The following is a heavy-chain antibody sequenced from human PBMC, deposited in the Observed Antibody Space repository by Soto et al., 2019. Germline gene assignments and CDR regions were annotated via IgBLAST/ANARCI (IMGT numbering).Heavy chain of an antibody. Sequence: QVQLVQSGAEVKKPGSSVKVSCKASGGTFSNYALDWVRQAPGHGLEWMGGIIPIFGTVRHAQNFQGRVTITADEPTATAYMGLSSLRYEDTAMYYCATGGERDYYDHRGWRWGQGTLGTVSS. CDR1: GGTFSNYA. V-gene: IGHV1-69*12. CDR3: ATGGERDYYDHRGWR. J-gene: IGHJ1*01. CDR2: IIPIFGTV. D-gene: IGHD3-22*01.